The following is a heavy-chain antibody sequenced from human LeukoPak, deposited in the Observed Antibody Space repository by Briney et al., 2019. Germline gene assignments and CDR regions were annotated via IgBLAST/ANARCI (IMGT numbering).Heavy chain of an antibody. V-gene: IGHV3-48*03. J-gene: IGHJ6*03. CDR1: GLTFSSYE. CDR2: ISSSGSTI. D-gene: IGHD3-9*01. Sequence: GGSLRLSCAASGLTFSSYEMNWVRQAPGKGLEWVSYISSSGSTIYCADSVKGRFAISRDNAKNSLYLQMNSLRAEDTAVYYCAKDGGEYYDILTGYYPRLYYMDVWGKGTTVTISS. CDR3: AKDGGEYYDILTGYYPRLYYMDV.